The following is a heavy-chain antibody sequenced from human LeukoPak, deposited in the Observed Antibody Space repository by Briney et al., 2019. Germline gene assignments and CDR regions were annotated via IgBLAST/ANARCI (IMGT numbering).Heavy chain of an antibody. V-gene: IGHV1-69*13. CDR1: GGTFISYA. CDR3: ARGTDTAMVVFDY. J-gene: IGHJ4*02. Sequence: SVKVSCKASGGTFISYAISWVRQAPGQGLEWMGGIIPIFGTANYAQKFQGRVTITADESTSTAYMELSSLRSEDTAVYYCARGTDTAMVVFDYWGQGTLVTVSS. CDR2: IIPIFGTA. D-gene: IGHD5-18*01.